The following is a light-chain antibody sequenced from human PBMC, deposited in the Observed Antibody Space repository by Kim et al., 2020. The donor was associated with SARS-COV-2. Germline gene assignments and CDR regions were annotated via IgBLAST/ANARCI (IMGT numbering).Light chain of an antibody. CDR3: LAWDSTLGAWV. J-gene: IGLJ3*02. CDR2: RYN. Sequence: QTATLTCTWTSNNVGYQGAAWLQHHHGHPPKLLSSRYNNRPSGISERFSASRSGNTASLTITGLQPQDEADYYCLAWDSTLGAWVFGGGTQLTVL. CDR1: SNNVGYQG. V-gene: IGLV10-54*04.